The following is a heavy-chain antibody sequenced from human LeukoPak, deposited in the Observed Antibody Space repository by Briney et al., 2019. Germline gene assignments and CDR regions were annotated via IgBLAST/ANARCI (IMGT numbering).Heavy chain of an antibody. CDR2: ISGSGGST. V-gene: IGHV3-23*01. CDR1: GFTFSSYA. CDR3: AKHSVYYYDSSGYYEVGWYFDY. D-gene: IGHD3-22*01. Sequence: GGSLRLSCAASGFTFSSYAMSWVRQAPGKGLEWVSAISGSGGSTYYADSVKGRFTISRDNSKNTLYLQMNSLRAEDTAVYYCAKHSVYYYDSSGYYEVGWYFDYWGQGTLVTVSS. J-gene: IGHJ4*02.